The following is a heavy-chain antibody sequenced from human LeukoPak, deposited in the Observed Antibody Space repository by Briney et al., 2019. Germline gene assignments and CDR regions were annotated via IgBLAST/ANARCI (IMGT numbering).Heavy chain of an antibody. CDR2: ISYDGSNK. CDR1: EFTFSSYG. J-gene: IGHJ6*02. V-gene: IGHV3-30*18. Sequence: PGGSLRLSCAASEFTFSSYGMHWVRQAPGKGLEWVAVISYDGSNKYYADSVKGRFTIFRDNSKNTLYLQMNSLRAEDTGVYYCAKDGPHYYGSGSYYNYFYGMDVWGQGTTVTVSS. D-gene: IGHD3-10*01. CDR3: AKDGPHYYGSGSYYNYFYGMDV.